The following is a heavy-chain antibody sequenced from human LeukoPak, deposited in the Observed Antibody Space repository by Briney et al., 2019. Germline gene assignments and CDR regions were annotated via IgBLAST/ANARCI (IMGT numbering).Heavy chain of an antibody. CDR3: ARGFEGSGWQHDY. CDR2: IYYSGST. J-gene: IGHJ4*02. CDR1: GGSISSYY. D-gene: IGHD6-19*01. V-gene: IGHV4-59*12. Sequence: SETLSLTCTVSGGSISSYYWSWIRQPPGKGLEWIGYIYYSGSTNYNPSLKSRVTISVDTSKNQFSLKLSSVTAADTAVYYCARGFEGSGWQHDYWGQGTLVTVSS.